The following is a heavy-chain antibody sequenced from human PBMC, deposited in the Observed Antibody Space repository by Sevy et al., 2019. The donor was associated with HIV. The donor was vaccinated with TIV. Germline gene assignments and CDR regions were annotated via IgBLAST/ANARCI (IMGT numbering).Heavy chain of an antibody. D-gene: IGHD3-10*01. Sequence: SETLSLTCSVSGDSISSHYWSWIRQPPGKGLDWIGCISSSGSTNYNPSLKSRVTISVDTSKTQFSLKMSSVTAADTAVYYCVRATRGGTNPDYWGQGTLVTVSS. CDR2: ISSSGST. CDR1: GDSISSHY. J-gene: IGHJ4*02. CDR3: VRATRGGTNPDY. V-gene: IGHV4-59*11.